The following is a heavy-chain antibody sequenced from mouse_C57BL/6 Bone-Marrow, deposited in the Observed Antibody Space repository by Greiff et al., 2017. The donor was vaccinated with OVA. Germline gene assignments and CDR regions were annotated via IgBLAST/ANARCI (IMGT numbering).Heavy chain of an antibody. J-gene: IGHJ4*01. Sequence: QVQPQQPGAELVKPGASVKLSCKASGYTFTSYWMHWVKQRPGQGLEWIGMIHPNSGSTNYNEKFKSKATLTVDKSSSTAYMQLSSLTSEDSAVYYCARWENYVGYYAMDYWGQGTSVTVSS. CDR2: IHPNSGST. D-gene: IGHD1-1*01. CDR1: GYTFTSYW. V-gene: IGHV1-64*01. CDR3: ARWENYVGYYAMDY.